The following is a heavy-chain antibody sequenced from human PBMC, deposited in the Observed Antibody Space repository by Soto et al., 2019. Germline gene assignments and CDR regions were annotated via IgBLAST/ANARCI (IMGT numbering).Heavy chain of an antibody. CDR1: GGSISSGSYA. V-gene: IGHV4-30-2*01. CDR3: ARDSLSGNYFDP. Sequence: QMRLQESGSGLVKPSQTLSLTCSVSGGSISSGSYAWNWIRQPPGKGLEWIGYIYNSGYTSYNPSLTNRVTISVDTSKNLFSLTLSCVTEADSAVDCCARDSLSGNYFDPWGQGTRVTVSS. CDR2: IYNSGYT. J-gene: IGHJ5*02. D-gene: IGHD1-7*01.